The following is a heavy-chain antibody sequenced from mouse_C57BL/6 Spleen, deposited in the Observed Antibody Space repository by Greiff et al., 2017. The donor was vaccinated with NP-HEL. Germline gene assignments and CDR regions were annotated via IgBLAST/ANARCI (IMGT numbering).Heavy chain of an antibody. CDR1: GYTFTSYG. V-gene: IGHV1-81*01. CDR3: ARSGGSQGYYAMDY. J-gene: IGHJ4*01. Sequence: VQGVESGAELARPGASVKLSCKASGYTFTSYGISWVKQRTGQGLEWIGEIYPRSGNTYYNEKFKGKATLTADKSSSTAYMELRSLTSEDSAVYFCARSGGSQGYYAMDYWGQGTSVTVSS. D-gene: IGHD1-1*02. CDR2: IYPRSGNT.